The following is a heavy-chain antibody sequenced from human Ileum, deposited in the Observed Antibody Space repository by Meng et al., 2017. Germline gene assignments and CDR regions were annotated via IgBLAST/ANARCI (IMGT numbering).Heavy chain of an antibody. J-gene: IGHJ4*02. Sequence: QVQLQESGPGLVKPSETLSLTCSVSSGSFTNNTYYWVWIRRPPGKGLEWIGSIYYGGSTYYNPSLKSRVTISVDTSTNQFSLKLISVTAADTAVYYCARRAHYGDPPRWGQGTLVTVSS. V-gene: IGHV4-39*01. CDR2: IYYGGST. D-gene: IGHD4-17*01. CDR1: SGSFTNNTYY. CDR3: ARRAHYGDPPR.